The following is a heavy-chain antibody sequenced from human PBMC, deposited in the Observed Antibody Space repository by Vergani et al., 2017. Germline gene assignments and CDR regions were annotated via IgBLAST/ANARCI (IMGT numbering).Heavy chain of an antibody. CDR1: GFSLSNARMG. CDR2: IFSNDEK. D-gene: IGHD6-6*01. CDR3: ARVPSIAARTYYFDY. J-gene: IGHJ4*02. V-gene: IGHV2-26*01. Sequence: QVTLKESGPVLVKPTETLTLTCTVSGFSLSNARMGVSWIRQPPGKAQEWLAHIFSNDEKSYSTSLKSRLTISKDTSRNQVVLTLTNMDPVDTATYYCARVPSIAARTYYFDYWGQGTLVTVSS.